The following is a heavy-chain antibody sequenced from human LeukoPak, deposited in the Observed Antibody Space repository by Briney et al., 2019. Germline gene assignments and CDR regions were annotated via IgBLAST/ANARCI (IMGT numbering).Heavy chain of an antibody. D-gene: IGHD3-3*01. CDR3: ASNYDFWSGYAFDI. J-gene: IGHJ3*02. Sequence: PSETLSLTCTVSGGSISSYYWSWIRQPAGKGLEWIGRIYTSGSTNYNPSLKSRVTMSVDTSKNQFSLKLSSVTAADTAVYYCASNYDFWSGYAFDIWGQGTMVTVSS. CDR2: IYTSGST. CDR1: GGSISSYY. V-gene: IGHV4-4*07.